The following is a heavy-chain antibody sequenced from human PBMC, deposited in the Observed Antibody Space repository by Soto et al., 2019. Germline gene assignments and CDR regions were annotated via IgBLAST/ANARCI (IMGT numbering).Heavy chain of an antibody. Sequence: GGSLRLSCAASGFTFSSYAMSWVRQAPWKGLEWVSAISGSGGSTYYADSVKVRFTIYRDNSKNTLYLQMNRLRAEDTAVYYCAKARYDSSGYYLSSQYYYYYGMDVWGQGTTVTVSS. D-gene: IGHD3-22*01. CDR1: GFTFSSYA. CDR3: AKARYDSSGYYLSSQYYYYYGMDV. J-gene: IGHJ6*02. V-gene: IGHV3-23*01. CDR2: ISGSGGST.